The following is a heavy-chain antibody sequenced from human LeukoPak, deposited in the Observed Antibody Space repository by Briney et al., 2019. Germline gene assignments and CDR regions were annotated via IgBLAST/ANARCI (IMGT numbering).Heavy chain of an antibody. D-gene: IGHD3-22*01. CDR3: ARAYDSSGYLPGYYFDY. CDR1: GFTFSSYS. V-gene: IGHV3-21*01. Sequence: GGSLRLSCAASGFTFSSYSMNWVRQAPGKGLEWVSSISSSSSYIYYADLVKGRFTISRDNAKNSLYLQMNSLRAEDTAVYYCARAYDSSGYLPGYYFDYWRQGTVVTVSS. CDR2: ISSSSSYI. J-gene: IGHJ4*02.